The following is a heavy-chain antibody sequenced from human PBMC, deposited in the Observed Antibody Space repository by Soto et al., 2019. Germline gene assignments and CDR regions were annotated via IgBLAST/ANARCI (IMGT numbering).Heavy chain of an antibody. V-gene: IGHV1-3*01. CDR2: INAGDGNT. Sequence: ASVKVSCKASGYTFTYYTVHWVLQAPGQRLEWMGWINAGDGNTKYSPNFQGRVTITKDTSASTVYMELSSLRSEDTAVYFCTRDYYDSSGYYPKFDYWGPGTLVTVSS. J-gene: IGHJ4*02. CDR3: TRDYYDSSGYYPKFDY. CDR1: GYTFTYYT. D-gene: IGHD3-22*01.